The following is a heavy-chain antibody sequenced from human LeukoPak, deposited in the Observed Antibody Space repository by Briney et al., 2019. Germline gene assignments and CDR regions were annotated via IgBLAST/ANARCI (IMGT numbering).Heavy chain of an antibody. CDR3: TSNLIHCGGDCYHFDY. V-gene: IGHV3-15*01. J-gene: IGHJ4*02. CDR2: IKSKSDSGTT. D-gene: IGHD2-21*02. CDR1: GFTFSNAW. Sequence: GGSLRLSCAASGFTFSNAWMSWVRQAPGKGLEWVGRIKSKSDSGTTDYAAPVKGRFTISRDDSKNTLFLQMNSLKTEDTAVYYCTSNLIHCGGDCYHFDYWGRGTLVTVSS.